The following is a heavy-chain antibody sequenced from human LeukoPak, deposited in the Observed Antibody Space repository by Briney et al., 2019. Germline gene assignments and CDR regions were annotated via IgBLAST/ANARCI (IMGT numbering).Heavy chain of an antibody. D-gene: IGHD2-15*01. CDR2: VKQDGGVT. CDR3: ARWDAYCSGGSCYFGGFAFDI. V-gene: IGHV3-7*01. Sequence: GGSLRLSCAASGFTFNSYWMSWVRQAPGKGLEWVAHVKQDGGVTHYVDSLKGRFTISRDNAKNSIYLQMNSLGADDTAMYYCARWDAYCSGGSCYFGGFAFDIWGQGTMVTVSS. J-gene: IGHJ3*02. CDR1: GFTFNSYW.